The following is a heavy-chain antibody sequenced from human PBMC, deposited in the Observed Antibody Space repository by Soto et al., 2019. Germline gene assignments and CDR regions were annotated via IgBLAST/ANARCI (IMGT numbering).Heavy chain of an antibody. J-gene: IGHJ4*02. CDR3: ARAVAVPADFDY. Sequence: GASVKVSCKTSGYTFINYGISWVRQAPGQGPEWMGWISPYNDDTKYAQKFQGRVTMTTDTSTRTAYMEMRSLRSEDSAVYYCARAVAVPADFDYWGQGTLVTVSS. CDR1: GYTFINYG. V-gene: IGHV1-18*01. CDR2: ISPYNDDT. D-gene: IGHD6-19*01.